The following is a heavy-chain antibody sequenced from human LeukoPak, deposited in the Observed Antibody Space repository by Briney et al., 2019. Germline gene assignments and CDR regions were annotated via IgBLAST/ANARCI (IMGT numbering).Heavy chain of an antibody. D-gene: IGHD3-22*01. J-gene: IGHJ4*02. V-gene: IGHV3-23*01. CDR3: AKDESSGYYYFDH. CDR1: GFTFRNYA. Sequence: PGGSLRLSCAGSGFTFRNYAMSWVRQAPGKGLEWVSVISSSGGSTYYADSVEGRFTISRDNSKNTLYLQMNSLRAEDTAVYYCAKDESSGYYYFDHWGQGTLVTVSS. CDR2: ISSSGGST.